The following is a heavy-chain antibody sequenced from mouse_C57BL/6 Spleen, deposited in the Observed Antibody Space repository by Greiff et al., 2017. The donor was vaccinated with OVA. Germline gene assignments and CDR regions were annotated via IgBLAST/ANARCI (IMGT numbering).Heavy chain of an antibody. CDR2: IDPSDSYT. CDR1: GYTFTSYW. J-gene: IGHJ1*03. D-gene: IGHD1-1*01. Sequence: QVQLQQPGAELVKPGASVKLSCKASGYTFTSYWMQWVKQRPGQGLEWIGEIDPSDSYTNYNQKFKSKATLTVDTSSSTAYMQLSSLTSEDSAVYYCARSPRYYGSSYGYFDVWGTGTTVTVSS. V-gene: IGHV1-50*01. CDR3: ARSPRYYGSSYGYFDV.